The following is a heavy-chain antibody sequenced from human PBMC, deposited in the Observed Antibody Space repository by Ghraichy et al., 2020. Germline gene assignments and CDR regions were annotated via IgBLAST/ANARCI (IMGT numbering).Heavy chain of an antibody. Sequence: GGSLRLSCAASGFTFSSYAMSWVRQAPGKGLEWVSAISGSGGSTYYADSVKGRFTISRDNSKNTLYLQMNSLRAEDTAVYYCAKSAPRAYYDFWSGYYGLLANYYMDVWGKGTTVTVSS. V-gene: IGHV3-23*01. CDR3: AKSAPRAYYDFWSGYYGLLANYYMDV. D-gene: IGHD3-3*01. CDR1: GFTFSSYA. CDR2: ISGSGGST. J-gene: IGHJ6*03.